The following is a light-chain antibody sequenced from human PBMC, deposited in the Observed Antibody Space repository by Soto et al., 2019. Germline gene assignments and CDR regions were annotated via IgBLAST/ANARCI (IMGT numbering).Light chain of an antibody. CDR3: QQYNSYPWT. J-gene: IGKJ1*01. CDR2: GAS. Sequence: DIQMTQSPSTLSASVGDRVTITCRASQNIDRWLAWYQQKPGKAPNLQIYGASSIKSGVASRFSGSGSGTEFTLTISSLRPDDFATYYCQQYNSYPWTFGQGTKVEIK. CDR1: QNIDRW. V-gene: IGKV1-5*03.